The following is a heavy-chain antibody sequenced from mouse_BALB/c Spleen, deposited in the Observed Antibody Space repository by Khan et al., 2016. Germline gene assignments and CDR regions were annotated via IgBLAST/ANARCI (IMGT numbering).Heavy chain of an antibody. CDR1: GYTLTSYW. V-gene: IGHV1S81*02. J-gene: IGHJ2*01. CDR2: INPSNGRT. CDR3: ARLLINFDY. D-gene: IGHD2-1*01. Sequence: QVQLQQPGAELVNPGASVNLSCKASGYTLTSYWMHWVKQRPGQGLEWIGEINPSNGRTNYNEKFKSKATLTVDKSSNTAYMQLSSPTSEDSAVYYCARLLINFDYWGQGTTLTVSS.